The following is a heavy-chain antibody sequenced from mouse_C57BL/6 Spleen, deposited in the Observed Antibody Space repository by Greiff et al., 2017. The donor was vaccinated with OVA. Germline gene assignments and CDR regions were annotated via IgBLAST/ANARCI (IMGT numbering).Heavy chain of an antibody. CDR3: TRREYGNYFAY. D-gene: IGHD2-1*01. V-gene: IGHV1-15*01. CDR2: IDPETGGT. CDR1: GYTFTDYE. Sequence: VQGVESGAELVRPGASVTLSCKASGYTFTDYEMHWVKQTPVHGLEWIGAIDPETGGTAYNQKFKGKAILTADKSSSTAYMELRSLTSEDSAVYYCTRREYGNYFAYWGQGTLVTVSA. J-gene: IGHJ3*01.